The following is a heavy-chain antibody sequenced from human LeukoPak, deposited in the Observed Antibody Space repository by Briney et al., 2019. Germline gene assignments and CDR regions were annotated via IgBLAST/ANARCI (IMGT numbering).Heavy chain of an antibody. CDR1: GYAFTTYG. V-gene: IGHV1-18*01. CDR2: INTYNGNT. CDR3: ARDLGSGPNWFDP. D-gene: IGHD6-19*01. Sequence: GASVKVSCKASGYAFTTYGISWVRQAPGQGLEWMGWINTYNGNTNYAQKLQGRVTMTTDTSTSTAYMELRSLRSDDTAVYYCARDLGSGPNWFDPWGQGTLVTVSS. J-gene: IGHJ5*02.